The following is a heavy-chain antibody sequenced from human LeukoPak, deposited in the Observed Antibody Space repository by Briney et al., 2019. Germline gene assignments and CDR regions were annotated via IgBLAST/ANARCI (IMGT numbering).Heavy chain of an antibody. D-gene: IGHD3-3*01. CDR3: ARVGNPLVTVFAWFDP. CDR2: IFYSGST. J-gene: IGHJ5*02. CDR1: GGSISTSNYY. V-gene: IGHV4-39*07. Sequence: SETLSLTCTVSGGSISTSNYYWGWIRQPPGKGLEWIGNIFYSGSTNYNPSLKSRVTISVDTSKNQFSLKLSSVTAADTAVYYCARVGNPLVTVFAWFDPWGQGTLVTVSS.